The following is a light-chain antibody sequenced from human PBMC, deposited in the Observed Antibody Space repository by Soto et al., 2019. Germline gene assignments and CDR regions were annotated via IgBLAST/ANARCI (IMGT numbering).Light chain of an antibody. Sequence: DIQMTQSPSTLSASVGDRVTITCRASQSIGYWLAWYQQKPGKAPKLLIYDASTLGSWVPSTFGASGSETEFTLTISSLQADDSATYYCQHYKSFSPYTFGQGTRLEIK. CDR1: QSIGYW. J-gene: IGKJ2*01. V-gene: IGKV1-5*01. CDR3: QHYKSFSPYT. CDR2: DAS.